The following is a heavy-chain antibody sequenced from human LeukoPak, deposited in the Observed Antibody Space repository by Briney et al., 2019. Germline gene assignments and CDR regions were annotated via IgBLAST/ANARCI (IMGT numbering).Heavy chain of an antibody. D-gene: IGHD3-10*01. J-gene: IGHJ4*02. CDR2: ISGSGYTT. Sequence: QPGGSLRLSCAASGLTFTTYAMTWVRQAPGKGLEWVSVISGSGYTTFYADSVKGRFTISRDNAKNSLYLQMNSLRAEDTAVYYCAREGSGSYYNWGQGTLVTVSS. CDR1: GLTFTTYA. CDR3: AREGSGSYYN. V-gene: IGHV3-23*01.